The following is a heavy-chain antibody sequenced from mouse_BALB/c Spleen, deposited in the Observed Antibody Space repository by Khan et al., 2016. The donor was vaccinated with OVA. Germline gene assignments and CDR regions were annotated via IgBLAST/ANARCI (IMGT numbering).Heavy chain of an antibody. CDR3: ARSPYGNFAY. CDR2: IYSDGDYT. Sequence: EVPLVASGAGLVTPGGSLKLSCAASGFSFSTYAMSWVRQTPENSLAWLATIYSDGDYTYYLDGVKGRFTISRDNAKNTLYLQMTSLRSEDTAMYYCARSPYGNFAYWGQGTLVTVSA. V-gene: IGHV5-9-3*01. D-gene: IGHD2-1*01. CDR1: GFSFSTYA. J-gene: IGHJ3*01.